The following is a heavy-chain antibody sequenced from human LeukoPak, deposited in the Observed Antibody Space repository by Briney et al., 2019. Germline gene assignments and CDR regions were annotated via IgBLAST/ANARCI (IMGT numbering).Heavy chain of an antibody. D-gene: IGHD3-10*01. J-gene: IGHJ6*03. Sequence: GGSLRLSCAASGFTFSSYGMYWVRHAPGKGLEWVSGINWNGGSTVYADSVKGRFTISRDNAKNSLYLQMNSLRAEDTALYYCARLAVRGVIRRSYYYNMDVWGKGTTVTVSS. CDR1: GFTFSSYG. CDR3: ARLAVRGVIRRSYYYNMDV. V-gene: IGHV3-20*04. CDR2: INWNGGST.